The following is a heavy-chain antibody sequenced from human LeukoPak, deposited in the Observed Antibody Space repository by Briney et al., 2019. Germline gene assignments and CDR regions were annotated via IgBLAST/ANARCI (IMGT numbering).Heavy chain of an antibody. CDR2: ISYDGSNK. V-gene: IGHV3-30-3*01. CDR1: GFTFRSYA. D-gene: IGHD3-3*01. CDR3: ARDGHITGKDY. Sequence: GGSLRLSCVASGFTFRSYAMHWVRQAPGKGLEWVAVISYDGSNKYYADSVKGRFTISRDNSKNTLYLQMNSLRAEDTAVYYCARDGHITGKDYWGQGTLVTVSS. J-gene: IGHJ4*02.